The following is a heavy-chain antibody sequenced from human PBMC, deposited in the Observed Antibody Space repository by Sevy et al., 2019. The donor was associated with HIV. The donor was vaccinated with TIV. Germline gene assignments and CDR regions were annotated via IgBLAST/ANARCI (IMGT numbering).Heavy chain of an antibody. CDR3: AREAGSSSFDY. V-gene: IGHV3-53*01. J-gene: IGHJ4*02. CDR1: GFTVTSNY. Sequence: GGSLRLSCAATGFTVTSNYMSWVRQGPGKGLEWVSGFYNGDSTQYADSVKGRFTISSDKSNNTLYLQMDSLRAEDTAVYYGAREAGSSSFDYWGQGTLVTVSS. CDR2: FYNGDST. D-gene: IGHD6-13*01.